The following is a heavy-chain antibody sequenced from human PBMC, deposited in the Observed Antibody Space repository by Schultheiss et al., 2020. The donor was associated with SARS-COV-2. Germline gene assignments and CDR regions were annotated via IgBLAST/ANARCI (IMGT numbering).Heavy chain of an antibody. V-gene: IGHV3-23*01. CDR2: ISGSGGST. CDR1: GFTFSSYW. D-gene: IGHD3-3*01. J-gene: IGHJ5*02. CDR3: AKDANDPLRFLEWLFWFDP. Sequence: GGSLRLSCEASGFTFSSYWMSWVRQAPAKGLEWVSAISGSGGSTYYADSVKGRFTISRDNSKNTLYLQMNSLRAEDTAVYYCAKDANDPLRFLEWLFWFDPWGQGTLVTVSS.